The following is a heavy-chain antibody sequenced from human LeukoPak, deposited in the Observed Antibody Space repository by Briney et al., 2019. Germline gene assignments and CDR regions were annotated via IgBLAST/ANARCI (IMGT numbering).Heavy chain of an antibody. J-gene: IGHJ4*02. D-gene: IGHD6-13*01. V-gene: IGHV4-34*01. CDR2: INHSGST. CDR1: GGSFSGYY. Sequence: SETLSLTCAVYGGSFSGYYWSWIRQPPGKGLEWIGEINHSGSTNYNPSLKSRVTISVDTSKNQFSLELSSVTAADTAVYYCARGPLRGSSWYVMDANSFYGYWGQGTLVTVSS. CDR3: ARGPLRGSSWYVMDANSFYGY.